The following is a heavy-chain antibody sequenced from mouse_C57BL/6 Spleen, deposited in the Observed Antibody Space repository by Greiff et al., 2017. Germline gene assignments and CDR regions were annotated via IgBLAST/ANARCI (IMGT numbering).Heavy chain of an antibody. J-gene: IGHJ4*01. CDR1: GFSLTSYG. V-gene: IGHV2-4*01. Sequence: VQLKESGPGLVQPSQSLSITCTVSGFSLTSYGVHWVRQPPGKGLEWLGVIWSGGSTDYNAAFISRLSISKDNSKSQVFFKMNSLQADDTAIYYCAKNNYGSSYHYAMDYWGQGTSVTVSS. D-gene: IGHD1-1*01. CDR3: AKNNYGSSYHYAMDY. CDR2: IWSGGST.